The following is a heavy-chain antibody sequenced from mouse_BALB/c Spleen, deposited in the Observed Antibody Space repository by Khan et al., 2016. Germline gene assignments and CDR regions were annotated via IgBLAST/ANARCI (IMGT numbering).Heavy chain of an antibody. V-gene: IGHV3-6*02. CDR1: GYSITSGYY. CDR3: APYGNYEGFAY. D-gene: IGHD2-1*01. CDR2: ISYDGSN. J-gene: IGHJ3*01. Sequence: VQLQQSGPGLVKPSQSLSLTCSVTGYSITSGYYWNWIRQFPGNKLEWMGYISYDGSNNYNPSLKNRISITRDTSKNQFFLKLNSVTTEDTATYSCAPYGNYEGFAYWGQGTLVTVSA.